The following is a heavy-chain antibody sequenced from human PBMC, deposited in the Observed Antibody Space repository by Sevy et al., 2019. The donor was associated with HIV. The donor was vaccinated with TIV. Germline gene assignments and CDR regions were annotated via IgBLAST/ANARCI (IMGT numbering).Heavy chain of an antibody. V-gene: IGHV3-23*01. CDR2: IYGSGGIK. D-gene: IGHD3-22*01. CDR1: GFTFSNYA. CDR3: AGGRYDSSGSFDAFDI. J-gene: IGHJ3*02. Sequence: GGSLRLSCAVSGFTFSNYAMNWVRQAPGKGLEWVSTIYGSGGIKYYADSVRGRFTISRDNSKNTLYLQMNSLRAEDTAVSYCAGGRYDSSGSFDAFDIWGQGTRVTVSS.